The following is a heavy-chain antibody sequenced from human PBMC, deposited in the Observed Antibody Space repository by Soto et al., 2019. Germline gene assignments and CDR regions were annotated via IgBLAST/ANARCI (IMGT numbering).Heavy chain of an antibody. CDR2: IWSDGSEK. V-gene: IGHV3-33*01. CDR3: ARDLGRFNFGSAYFVY. Sequence: QVQLVESGGGVVQPGRSVRLSCAASGFTFSSNGMHWVRQAPGKGLEWVAVIWSDGSEKYYADSVKGRFSISRDNSKNTLYLHMDSLRAEDTAVYYCARDLGRFNFGSAYFVYWGQGTLVTVSS. J-gene: IGHJ4*02. CDR1: GFTFSSNG. D-gene: IGHD3-10*01.